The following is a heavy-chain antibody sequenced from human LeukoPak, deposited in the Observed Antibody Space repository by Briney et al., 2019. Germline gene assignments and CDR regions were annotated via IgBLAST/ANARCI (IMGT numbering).Heavy chain of an antibody. J-gene: IGHJ4*02. V-gene: IGHV3-30*18. D-gene: IGHD1-26*01. CDR2: ISYDGSNK. Sequence: PGRPPRSPCSASGFSFSSNGMHWVRQAPGKGLEWVTVISYDGSNKYYADSVKGRFTISRDNSKNTLYLQMNSLRAEDTAVYYCAKARIVGATFDYWGQGTLVTVSS. CDR1: GFSFSSNG. CDR3: AKARIVGATFDY.